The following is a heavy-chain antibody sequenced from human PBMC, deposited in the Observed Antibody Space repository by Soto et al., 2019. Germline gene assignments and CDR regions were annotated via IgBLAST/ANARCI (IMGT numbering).Heavy chain of an antibody. D-gene: IGHD3-16*01. CDR2: INGYNGNT. CDR3: ARMGDVPYYYYGMDV. Sequence: QVQLVQSGAEVKKPGASVKVSCKASGYTFSTYGISWVRQAPGQGLEWMGWINGYNGNTNYAPKLQGRITMTTDTSPXTDYMELRSLRSDDTAVYYCARMGDVPYYYYGMDVWGQGTTVTVSS. J-gene: IGHJ6*02. CDR1: GYTFSTYG. V-gene: IGHV1-18*01.